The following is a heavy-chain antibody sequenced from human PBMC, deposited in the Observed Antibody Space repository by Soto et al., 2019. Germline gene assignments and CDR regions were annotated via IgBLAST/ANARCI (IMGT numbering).Heavy chain of an antibody. D-gene: IGHD3-3*01. J-gene: IGHJ4*02. CDR2: ISGSGGST. CDR3: AKDLMGLTYYDFWSGNPSYFDY. Sequence: PGGSLRLSCAASGFTFSSYAMSWVRQAPGKGLEWVSAISGSGGSTYYADSVKGRFTISRDNSKNTLYLQMNSLRAEDTAVYYCAKDLMGLTYYDFWSGNPSYFDYWGQGTLVTVSS. CDR1: GFTFSSYA. V-gene: IGHV3-23*01.